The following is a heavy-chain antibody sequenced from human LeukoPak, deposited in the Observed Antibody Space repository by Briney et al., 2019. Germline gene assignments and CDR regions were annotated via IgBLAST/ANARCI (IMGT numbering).Heavy chain of an antibody. V-gene: IGHV3-30*18. J-gene: IGHJ4*02. CDR3: AKDLYYDSSGPSV. D-gene: IGHD3-22*01. Sequence: PGRSLRLSCAGSGFTFSTYGMHWVRQAPGKGLEWVAVMSHDGSNRYYGDSVKGRFTISRDNSKNTLHLQMSSLRAEDTAVYYCAKDLYYDSSGPSVWGQGTLVTVSS. CDR2: MSHDGSNR. CDR1: GFTFSTYG.